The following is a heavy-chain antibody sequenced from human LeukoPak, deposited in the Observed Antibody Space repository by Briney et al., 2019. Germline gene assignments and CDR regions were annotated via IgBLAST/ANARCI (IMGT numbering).Heavy chain of an antibody. CDR3: ARYCTSTTCILRGFDY. J-gene: IGHJ4*02. D-gene: IGHD2-2*01. CDR2: IYHTGSA. V-gene: IGHV4-38-2*01. CDR1: GYSFTSGHY. Sequence: SETLSLTCSVSGYSFTSGHYWGWIRQPPGKGLEWIANIYHTGSAHYNPSLKSRVTISVDTSKNQFSLNLSSVTAADTAVYYCARYCTSTTCILRGFDYWGQGTLVTVSS.